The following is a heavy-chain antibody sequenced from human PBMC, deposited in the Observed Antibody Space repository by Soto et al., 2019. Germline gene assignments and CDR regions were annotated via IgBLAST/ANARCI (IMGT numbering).Heavy chain of an antibody. CDR3: ARVRYSHYGDY. J-gene: IGHJ4*02. CDR2: IYNIGIT. CDR1: GDSVSNSKYY. V-gene: IGHV4-61*01. D-gene: IGHD4-4*01. Sequence: QVLLHESGPGLVKPSETLSLTCTVFGDSVSNSKYYWSWIQQPPGKGLEWIGYIYNIGITKYSPSLKSRVTMSVDRSKNEFSLKLTSLTAADTAIYYCARVRYSHYGDYWGQGTLVTVSP.